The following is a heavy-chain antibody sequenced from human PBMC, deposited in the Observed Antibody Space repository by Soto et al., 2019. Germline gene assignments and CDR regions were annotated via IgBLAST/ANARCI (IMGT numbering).Heavy chain of an antibody. CDR1: GGYIKNYG. CDR3: ARVTIGSWFDP. V-gene: IGHV4-59*12. J-gene: IGHJ5*02. CDR2: IYHSGST. D-gene: IGHD3-10*01. Sequence: SETKSLTWTVAGGYIKNYGWSWIRQPPGKGLEWIGYIYHSGSTYYNPSLKSRVTISVDRSKNQFSLKLSSVTAADTAVYYCARVTIGSWFDPWGQGTLVTVSS.